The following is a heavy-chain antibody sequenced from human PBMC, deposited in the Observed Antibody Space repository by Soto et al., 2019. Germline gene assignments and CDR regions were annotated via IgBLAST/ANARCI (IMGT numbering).Heavy chain of an antibody. D-gene: IGHD6-13*01. CDR1: GGSISSYY. CDR2: IYYSGRT. J-gene: IGHJ6*03. CDR3: AAYKRSIAAAGTSYYYYYMDV. V-gene: IGHV4-59*01. Sequence: QVQLQESGPGLVKPSETLSLTCTVSGGSISSYYWSWIRQPPGKGLEWIGYIYYSGRTNYNPSLKSRVTISVDTSKNQFSLKLSSVTAADTAVYYCAAYKRSIAAAGTSYYYYYMDVWGKGTTVTVSS.